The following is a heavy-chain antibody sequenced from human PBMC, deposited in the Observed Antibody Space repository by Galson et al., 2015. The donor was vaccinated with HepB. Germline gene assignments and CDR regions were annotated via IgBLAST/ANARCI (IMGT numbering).Heavy chain of an antibody. V-gene: IGHV3-15*07. Sequence: SLRLSCAASGFTFSNAWMNWVRQAPGKGLEWVGRIKSKTDGGTTDYAAPVKGRFTISRDDSKNTLYLQMNSLKTEDTAVYYCTTAYYYGSSGYYETFDYWGQGTLVTVSS. D-gene: IGHD3-22*01. CDR2: IKSKTDGGTT. CDR1: GFTFSNAW. CDR3: TTAYYYGSSGYYETFDY. J-gene: IGHJ4*02.